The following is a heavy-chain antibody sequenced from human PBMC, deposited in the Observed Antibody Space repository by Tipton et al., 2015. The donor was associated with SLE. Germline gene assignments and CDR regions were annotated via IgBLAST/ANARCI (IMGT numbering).Heavy chain of an antibody. V-gene: IGHV4-59*02. CDR1: GGSVSHYY. CDR3: ARGPSAAGTYL. CDR2: IFHSGGT. Sequence: TLSLTCTVPGGSVSHYYWNWIRQAPGKGLEWIGYIFHSGGTNYNPSLKSRVTILVDTSKNQVSLRLSSVSAADTAIYYCARGPSAAGTYLWGQGTLVTVSS. D-gene: IGHD6-13*01. J-gene: IGHJ5*02.